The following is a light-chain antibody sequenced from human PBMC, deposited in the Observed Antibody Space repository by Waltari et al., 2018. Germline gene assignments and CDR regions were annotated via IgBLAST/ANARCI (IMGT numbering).Light chain of an antibody. J-gene: IGKJ2*01. V-gene: IGKV2-30*02. CDR1: QSLVHSDGNTY. Sequence: DVVMTQSPLSLPVTLGQPASISCRSSQSLVHSDGNTYLNWFHQRPGQSPRRLIYKVSNRDSGVPDRFSGSGSGTDFTLKISRVEADDVGVYYCMHGGRWPYTFGQGTKLEIK. CDR2: KVS. CDR3: MHGGRWPYT.